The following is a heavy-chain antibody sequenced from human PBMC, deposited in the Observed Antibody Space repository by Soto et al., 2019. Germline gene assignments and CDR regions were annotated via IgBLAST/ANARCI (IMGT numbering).Heavy chain of an antibody. CDR2: IIPIFGTP. D-gene: IGHD3-10*01. J-gene: IGHJ4*02. V-gene: IGHV1-69*01. Sequence: QVQLVQSGAEVKKPGSSVKVSCKASGGIFSTYAISWLRQAPGQGLEWMGGIIPIFGTPNYAQRFQGRVTLTADESTSTAYMELSRLRSEETAVYYCARAREDYGSGNYYNRIDFWGQGTLVTVSS. CDR1: GGIFSTYA. CDR3: ARAREDYGSGNYYNRIDF.